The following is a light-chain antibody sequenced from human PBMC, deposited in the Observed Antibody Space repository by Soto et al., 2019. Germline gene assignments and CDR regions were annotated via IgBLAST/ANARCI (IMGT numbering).Light chain of an antibody. CDR2: EVN. J-gene: IGLJ1*01. V-gene: IGLV2-23*02. CDR1: TNDVGGADL. Sequence: QSALTQPASVSGSPGQSITISCTGTTNDVGGADLVSWYQQYPGKAPKVMIYEVNKRPSGVSNRLSGSKSGNTASLTLSGLQAEDEADYFCCSYSGAGTYVFGSGTKAPS. CDR3: CSYSGAGTYV.